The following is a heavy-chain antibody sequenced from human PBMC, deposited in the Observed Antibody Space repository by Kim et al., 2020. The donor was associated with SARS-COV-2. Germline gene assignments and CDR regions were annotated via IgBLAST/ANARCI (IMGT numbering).Heavy chain of an antibody. CDR1: GFTFDDYA. Sequence: GGSLRLSCAASGFTFDDYAMHWVRQAPGKGLEWVSGISWNSGSIGYADSVKGRFTISRDNAKNSLYLQMNSLRAEDTALYYCAKDTDGGYPFWYFDLWGRGTLVTVSS. V-gene: IGHV3-9*01. D-gene: IGHD3-22*01. J-gene: IGHJ2*01. CDR3: AKDTDGGYPFWYFDL. CDR2: ISWNSGSI.